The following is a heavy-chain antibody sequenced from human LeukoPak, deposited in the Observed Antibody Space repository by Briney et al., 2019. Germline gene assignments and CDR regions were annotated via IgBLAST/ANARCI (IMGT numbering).Heavy chain of an antibody. CDR2: INPNSGGT. CDR1: GYTFTGYY. CDR3: ARVGVMITCGGVIAPFDY. D-gene: IGHD3-16*02. V-gene: IGHV1-2*02. Sequence: ASLNVSSKAPGYTFTGYYMHWVRHAPGQGLEWMGWINPNSGGTNYAQKFEGRVTMPRDTSISKAYIELSRLRSDDTAVYYCARVGVMITCGGVIAPFDYWGQGTLVTVSS. J-gene: IGHJ4*02.